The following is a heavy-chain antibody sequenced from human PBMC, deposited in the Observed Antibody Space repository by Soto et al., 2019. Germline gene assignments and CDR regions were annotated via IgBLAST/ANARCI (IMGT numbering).Heavy chain of an antibody. CDR1: GFTFSIYT. J-gene: IGHJ2*01. Sequence: EVQLLESGGGLVQPGGSLRLSCAASGFTFSIYTMSWVRQTPEKGLEWVSTIGTTGGDTYYADSVRGRSTISRDDSKNTLYLQMSPRRAEESAVYYCAKSRVDSGRGYFDLWGRGTLVTGSS. CDR3: AKSRVDSGRGYFDL. CDR2: IGTTGGDT. D-gene: IGHD6-25*01. V-gene: IGHV3-23*01.